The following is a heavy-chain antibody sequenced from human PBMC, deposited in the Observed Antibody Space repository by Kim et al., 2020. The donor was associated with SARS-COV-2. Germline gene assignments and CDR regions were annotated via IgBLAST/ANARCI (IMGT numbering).Heavy chain of an antibody. CDR2: ISGSGGST. Sequence: GGSLRLSCAASGFTFSSYAMSWVRQAPGKGLEWVSAISGSGGSTYYADSVKGRFTISRDNSKNTLYLQMNSLRAEDTAVYYCAKLASGYSYGLYYYYYGMDVWGQGTTVTVSS. V-gene: IGHV3-23*01. D-gene: IGHD5-18*01. CDR1: GFTFSSYA. CDR3: AKLASGYSYGLYYYYYGMDV. J-gene: IGHJ6*02.